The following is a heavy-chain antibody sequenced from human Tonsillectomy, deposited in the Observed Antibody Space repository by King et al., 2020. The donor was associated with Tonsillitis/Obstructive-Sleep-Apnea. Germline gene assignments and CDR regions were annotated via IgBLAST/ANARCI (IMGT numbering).Heavy chain of an antibody. CDR1: GGSISYYY. Sequence: LQLQESGPGLVKPSETLSLTCTVSGGSISYYYWTWIRQPPGKGLEWIGYIYYSGSTIYNPSLESRVTISVDTSKNQFSLKLRSVTAADTATYYCARHEIVGPTHFFDFWGQGTLATVSS. CDR2: IYYSGST. D-gene: IGHD1-26*01. J-gene: IGHJ4*02. V-gene: IGHV4-59*08. CDR3: ARHEIVGPTHFFDF.